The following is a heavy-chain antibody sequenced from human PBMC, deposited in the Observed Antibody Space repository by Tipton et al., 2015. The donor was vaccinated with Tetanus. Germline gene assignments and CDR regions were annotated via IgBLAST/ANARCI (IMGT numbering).Heavy chain of an antibody. V-gene: IGHV4-61*08. CDR1: GGSLRSGDYQ. Sequence: LRLSCSVSGGSLRSGDYQWNWIRQPPGKGLEWLAHISPSGRTNSNYDLKSRITISQDKSKNQFSLRPTSVTAADTAVYYCATGGYSYVSSHYWGQGTLVTVSS. D-gene: IGHD5-18*01. CDR2: ISPSGRT. CDR3: ATGGYSYVSSHY. J-gene: IGHJ4*02.